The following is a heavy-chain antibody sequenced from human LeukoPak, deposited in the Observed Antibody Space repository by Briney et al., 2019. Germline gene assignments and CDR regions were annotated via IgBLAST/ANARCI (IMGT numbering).Heavy chain of an antibody. J-gene: IGHJ3*02. CDR1: GYTLTELS. CDR3: ARDSRITIFGVVPNGDAFDI. Sequence: ASVKVSCKVSGYTLTELSMHWVRQAPGKGLEWMGGFDPEDGETIYAQKFQGRVTITADESTSTAYMELRSLRSDDTAVYYCARDSRITIFGVVPNGDAFDIWGQGTMITVSS. D-gene: IGHD3-3*01. V-gene: IGHV1-24*01. CDR2: FDPEDGET.